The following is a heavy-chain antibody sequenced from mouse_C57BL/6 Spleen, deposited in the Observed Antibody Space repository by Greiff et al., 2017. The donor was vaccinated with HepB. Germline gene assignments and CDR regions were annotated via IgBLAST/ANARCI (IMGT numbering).Heavy chain of an antibody. CDR3: ARKANYGSHFDY. CDR1: GFTFSDYG. Sequence: DVQLQESGGGLVKPGGSLKLSCAASGFTFSDYGMHWVRQAPEKGLEWVAYISSGSSTIYYADTVKGRFTISRDNAKNTLFLQMTSLRSEDTAMYYCARKANYGSHFDYWGQGTTLTVSS. J-gene: IGHJ2*01. D-gene: IGHD1-1*01. CDR2: ISSGSSTI. V-gene: IGHV5-17*01.